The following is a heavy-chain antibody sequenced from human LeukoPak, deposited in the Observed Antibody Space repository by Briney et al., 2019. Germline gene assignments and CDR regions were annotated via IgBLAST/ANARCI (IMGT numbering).Heavy chain of an antibody. CDR2: IHSKTDGGTT. Sequence: GGSLRLSCAASGFTLSNAWMSWVRQAPGKGLEWVGRIHSKTDGGTTDYAAAVKGRFTISRHDSETTMYLQMNSLKTEDTAVYYCTTIEIGSDRTAFDIWGQGTMVTVSS. CDR1: GFTLSNAW. D-gene: IGHD5-24*01. J-gene: IGHJ3*02. V-gene: IGHV3-15*01. CDR3: TTIEIGSDRTAFDI.